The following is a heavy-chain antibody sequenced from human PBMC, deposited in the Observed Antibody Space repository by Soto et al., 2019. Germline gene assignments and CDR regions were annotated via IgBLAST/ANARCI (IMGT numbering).Heavy chain of an antibody. Sequence: QVQLVQSGAEVKKPGASVKVSCKASGYTFSSYAISWGRQAPGQGLEWMGWINSYNGNTKYAQKRQGTVTMTTDTPKRTAYMELRSLRYDDTAVYSCARDLPPTDHRGQGTLVDVSS. CDR3: ARDLPPTDH. J-gene: IGHJ4*02. V-gene: IGHV1-18*01. CDR1: GYTFSSYA. CDR2: INSYNGNT.